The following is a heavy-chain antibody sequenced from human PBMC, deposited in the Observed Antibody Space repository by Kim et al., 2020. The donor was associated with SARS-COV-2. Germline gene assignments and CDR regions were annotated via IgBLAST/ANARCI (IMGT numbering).Heavy chain of an antibody. J-gene: IGHJ6*03. D-gene: IGHD2-15*01. CDR1: GGSFSGYY. Sequence: SETLSLTCAVYGGSFSGYYWSWIRQPPGKGLEWIGEINHGGSTNYNPSLKSRVTISVDTSKNQFSLKLSSVTAADTAVYYCARGGGYYYYYMDVWGKGTT. CDR3: ARGGGYYYYYMDV. V-gene: IGHV4-34*01. CDR2: INHGGST.